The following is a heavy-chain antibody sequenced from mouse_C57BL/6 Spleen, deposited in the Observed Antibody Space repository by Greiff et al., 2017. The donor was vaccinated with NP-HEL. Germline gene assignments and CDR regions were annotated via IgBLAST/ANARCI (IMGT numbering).Heavy chain of an antibody. J-gene: IGHJ1*03. V-gene: IGHV1-50*01. CDR2: IDPSDSYT. Sequence: QVQLQQPGAELVKPGASVKLSCTASGYTFTSYWMQWVKQRPGQGLEWIGEIDPSDSYTNYNQKFKGKATLTVDTSSSTAYMQLSSLTSEDSAVYYCARSYGYDEGGRYFDVWGTGTTVTVSS. CDR3: ARSYGYDEGGRYFDV. CDR1: GYTFTSYW. D-gene: IGHD2-2*01.